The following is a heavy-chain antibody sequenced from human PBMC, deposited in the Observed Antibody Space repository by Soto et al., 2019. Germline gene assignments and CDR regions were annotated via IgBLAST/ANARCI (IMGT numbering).Heavy chain of an antibody. J-gene: IGHJ4*02. CDR2: IYYTGNS. CDR1: NGSISTNGYY. Sequence: QVQLQESGPELVKSSQTLSLTCTVSNGSISTNGYYWTWIRQRPGKGLEWIAYIYYTGNSYYNPSLKSRLTISIDTSKNQFSLTLRSVTAADTAVYYCAREQWGFDSWGQGTLVTVSS. D-gene: IGHD6-19*01. V-gene: IGHV4-31*03. CDR3: AREQWGFDS.